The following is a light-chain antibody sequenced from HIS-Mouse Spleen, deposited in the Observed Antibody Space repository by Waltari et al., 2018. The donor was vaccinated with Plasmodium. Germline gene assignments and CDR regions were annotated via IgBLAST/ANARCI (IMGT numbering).Light chain of an antibody. CDR2: KDS. Sequence: SYELTQPPSVSVSPGQTARITCSGDALPKQYSYWYQQTPGQAPVLVIYKDSERPSGSPGRFSGSSSGTTVTLTISGVQAEDEADYYCQSADSSGTYVVFGGGTKLTVL. CDR3: QSADSSGTYVV. CDR1: ALPKQY. J-gene: IGLJ2*01. V-gene: IGLV3-25*03.